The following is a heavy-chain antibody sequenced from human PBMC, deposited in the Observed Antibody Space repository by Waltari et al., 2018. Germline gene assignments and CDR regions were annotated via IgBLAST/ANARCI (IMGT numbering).Heavy chain of an antibody. J-gene: IGHJ1*01. D-gene: IGHD6-13*01. CDR1: GGSFSGYY. V-gene: IGHV4-34*01. CDR2: INHSGST. CDR3: ARDGSSSWETAPYFQH. Sequence: QVQLQQWGAGLLKPSETLSLTCAVYGGSFSGYYWSWIRQPPGKGLEWIGEINHSGSTNYNPSLKSRVTISVDTSKNQFSLKLSSVTAADTAVYYCARDGSSSWETAPYFQHWGQGTLVTVSS.